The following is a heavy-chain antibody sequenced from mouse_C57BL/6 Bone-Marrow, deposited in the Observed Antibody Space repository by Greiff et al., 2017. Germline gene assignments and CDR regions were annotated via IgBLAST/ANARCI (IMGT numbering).Heavy chain of an antibody. CDR1: GYTFTSYW. CDR2: IDPSDSDT. Sequence: QVQLQQPGAELVKPGASVKLSCKASGYTFTSYWMQWVKQRPGQGLEWIGEIDPSDSDTNYNQKFKGKATLTVDTSSSTAYMQLSSLTSEDSAVYYCARQGIYYDYDEYAMDYWGQGTSVTVSS. D-gene: IGHD2-4*01. V-gene: IGHV1-50*01. J-gene: IGHJ4*01. CDR3: ARQGIYYDYDEYAMDY.